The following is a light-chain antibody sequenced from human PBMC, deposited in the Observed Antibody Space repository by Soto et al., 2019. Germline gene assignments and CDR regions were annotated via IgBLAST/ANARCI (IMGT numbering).Light chain of an antibody. CDR3: EQFGNSPPYT. V-gene: IGKV3-20*01. CDR1: QSVVCNY. CDR2: GAS. Sequence: EIVLTQSPGTLSLSPGERATLSCRASQSVVCNYLAWYQQKPGQAPRLLIYGASTRATGTPDRFSGSASGTDSALPISRLEPEDLAVYYCEQFGNSPPYTFGQGTKLES. J-gene: IGKJ2*01.